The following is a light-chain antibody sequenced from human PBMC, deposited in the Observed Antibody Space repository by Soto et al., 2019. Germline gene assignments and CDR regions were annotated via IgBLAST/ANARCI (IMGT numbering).Light chain of an antibody. V-gene: IGKV1-27*01. CDR3: PKYNSAPPLT. Sequence: DIQMTQSPSSLSASVGDRVTITCRASQGISNYLAWYQQKPGKVPKLLIYAASTLQSGVPSRFSGSGSGTDCTLTISSLQPEDVATYYSPKYNSAPPLTFGGGTKVEIK. J-gene: IGKJ4*01. CDR1: QGISNY. CDR2: AAS.